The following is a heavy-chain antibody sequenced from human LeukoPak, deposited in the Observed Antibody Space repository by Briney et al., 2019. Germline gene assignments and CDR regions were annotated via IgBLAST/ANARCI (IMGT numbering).Heavy chain of an antibody. Sequence: SQTLSLTCAVSGGSISSGGYSWSWIRQPPGKGLEWIGYIYHSGSTYYNPSLKSRVTISVDTSKNQFSLKLSSVTAADTAVYYCARTFDSSGYYPSEYYFDYWGQGTLVTVSS. D-gene: IGHD3-22*01. J-gene: IGHJ4*02. V-gene: IGHV4-30-2*01. CDR1: GGSISSGGYS. CDR3: ARTFDSSGYYPSEYYFDY. CDR2: IYHSGST.